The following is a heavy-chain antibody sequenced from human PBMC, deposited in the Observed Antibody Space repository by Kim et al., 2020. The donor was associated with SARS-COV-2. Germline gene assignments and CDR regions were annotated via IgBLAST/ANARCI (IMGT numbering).Heavy chain of an antibody. Sequence: GGSLRLSCAASGFTFSSYDMHWVRQATGKGLEWVSAIGTAGDTYYPGSVKVRFTISRENAKNSLYLQMNSLRAGDTAVYYCARDTMVRGVYGMDVWGQGTTVTVSS. CDR3: ARDTMVRGVYGMDV. CDR1: GFTFSSYD. J-gene: IGHJ6*02. D-gene: IGHD3-10*01. CDR2: IGTAGDT. V-gene: IGHV3-13*01.